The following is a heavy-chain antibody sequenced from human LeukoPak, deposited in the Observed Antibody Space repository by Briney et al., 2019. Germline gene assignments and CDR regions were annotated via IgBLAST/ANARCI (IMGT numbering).Heavy chain of an antibody. D-gene: IGHD5-18*01. J-gene: IGHJ4*02. CDR1: GYKFTSYW. CDR2: ISAYNGNR. Sequence: GESLKISLKGSGYKFTSYWIGWVPQAPGKGLEWMGWISAYNGNRNYAQKLQGRVTMTTDTSTSTAYMELRSMRSDDTAVYCCARQTWINLGYSYGYWGQGTLVTVSS. V-gene: IGHV1-18*04. CDR3: ARQTWINLGYSYGY.